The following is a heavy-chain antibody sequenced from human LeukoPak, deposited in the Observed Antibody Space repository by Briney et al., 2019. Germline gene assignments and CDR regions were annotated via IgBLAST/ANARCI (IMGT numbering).Heavy chain of an antibody. V-gene: IGHV4-59*01. J-gene: IGHJ3*02. CDR3: ARDLARGGVIGI. Sequence: SETLSLTCTVSGGSISSYYWSWIRQPPGKGLEWIGYIYYSGSTNYNPSLKSRVTISVDTSKNQFSLKLSSVTAAGTAVYYGARDLARGGVIGIWGQGAMVTVSS. CDR1: GGSISSYY. D-gene: IGHD2-21*01. CDR2: IYYSGST.